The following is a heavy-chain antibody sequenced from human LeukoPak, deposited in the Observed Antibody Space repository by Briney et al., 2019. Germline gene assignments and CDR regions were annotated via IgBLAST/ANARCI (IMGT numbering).Heavy chain of an antibody. CDR2: ISDSGGSR. CDR1: GFTFSSYA. D-gene: IGHD3-22*01. CDR3: ATPYDSTSYYPLTY. V-gene: IGHV3-23*01. J-gene: IGHJ4*02. Sequence: HGGSLRLSCAASGFTFSSYAMTWVRQAPGKGLEWVSKISDSGGSRYYADSVKGRFTISRDNSKNTLYLQVKSLRAEDTAVYYCATPYDSTSYYPLTYWGQGTLVTVSS.